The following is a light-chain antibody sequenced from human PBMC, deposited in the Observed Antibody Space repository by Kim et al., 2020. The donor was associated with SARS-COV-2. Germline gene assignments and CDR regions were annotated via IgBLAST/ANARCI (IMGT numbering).Light chain of an antibody. CDR2: DTS. CDR1: QSVSSY. Sequence: EIVLTQSPATLSLSPGERATLSCRASQSVSSYLAWYQQRPGQAPRHLIYDTSNRATGIPARFSGSGSGTDFTLTISSLEPEDFAVYYCQQRSNWGLTFGGGTKVDSK. CDR3: QQRSNWGLT. J-gene: IGKJ4*01. V-gene: IGKV3-11*01.